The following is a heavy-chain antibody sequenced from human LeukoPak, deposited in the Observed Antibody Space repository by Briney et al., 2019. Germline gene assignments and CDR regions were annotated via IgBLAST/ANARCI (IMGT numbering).Heavy chain of an antibody. CDR3: ARQGKTDGSQYFQH. CDR2: IYYSGST. Sequence: SETLSLTCTVSGGSISSSDHYWGWIRQPPGKGLEWIGSIYYSGSTYYNPSLKSRVTISVDTSKNQFSLKVNSVTAADTAVYYCARQGKTDGSQYFQHWGQGTLVTVSS. J-gene: IGHJ1*01. V-gene: IGHV4-39*01. D-gene: IGHD2-15*01. CDR1: GGSISSSDHY.